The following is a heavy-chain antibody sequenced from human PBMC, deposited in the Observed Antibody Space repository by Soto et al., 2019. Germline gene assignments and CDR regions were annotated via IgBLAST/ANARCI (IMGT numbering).Heavy chain of an antibody. CDR2: IYNSGNT. D-gene: IGHD6-6*01. CDR3: AAPPRY. Sequence: QVQLQESGPGLVKPSETLSLTCTVSGGSISSYYWNLIRQPPGKGLEWIGYIYNSGNTNYNPSLRCRVNISVDTSKNQFSLKLTSVTAADTAVYYCAAPPRYWGQGTLVTVSS. V-gene: IGHV4-59*01. CDR1: GGSISSYY. J-gene: IGHJ4*02.